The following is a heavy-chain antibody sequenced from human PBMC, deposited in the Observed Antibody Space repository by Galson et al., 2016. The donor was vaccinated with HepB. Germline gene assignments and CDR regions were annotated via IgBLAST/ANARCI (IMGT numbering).Heavy chain of an antibody. D-gene: IGHD3-10*01. Sequence: SLRLSCAASGFYFSDYSMNWVRQAPGKGLEWLSYISANIDSTYYADSVKGRFTISSDNAKNSLYLQMNGLRDEGTAVYYCARERAETVAQGVIRVHRIHYYYGMDVWGQGTTVTASS. CDR1: GFYFSDYS. V-gene: IGHV3-48*02. J-gene: IGHJ6*02. CDR3: ARERAETVAQGVIRVHRIHYYYGMDV. CDR2: ISANIDST.